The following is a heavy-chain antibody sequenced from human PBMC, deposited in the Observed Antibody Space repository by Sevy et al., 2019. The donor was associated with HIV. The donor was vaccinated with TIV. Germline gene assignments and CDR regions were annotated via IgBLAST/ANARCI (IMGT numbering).Heavy chain of an antibody. CDR2: IGTAGDT. V-gene: IGHV3-13*01. CDR1: GFTFSSYD. Sequence: GGSLRISCAASGFTFSSYDMHWVRQATGKGLEWVSAIGTAGDTYYPGSVKGRFTISRENAKNSLYLQMNSLRAGDTAVYYCARERNELGGNYYGMDVWGQGTTVTVSS. D-gene: IGHD1-1*01. J-gene: IGHJ6*02. CDR3: ARERNELGGNYYGMDV.